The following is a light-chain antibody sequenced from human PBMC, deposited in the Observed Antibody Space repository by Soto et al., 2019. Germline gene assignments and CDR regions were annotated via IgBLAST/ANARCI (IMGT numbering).Light chain of an antibody. Sequence: EIVFTQSPATLSLSPGERATLSCRAIQSVSSSYLAWYQQKPGQAPRLLIYGASTRATGIPARFSGSGSGTEFTLTISSLQSEDFAVYYCQQYNNWPLWTFGQGTKVDI. V-gene: IGKV3-15*01. J-gene: IGKJ1*01. CDR2: GAS. CDR1: QSVSSSY. CDR3: QQYNNWPLWT.